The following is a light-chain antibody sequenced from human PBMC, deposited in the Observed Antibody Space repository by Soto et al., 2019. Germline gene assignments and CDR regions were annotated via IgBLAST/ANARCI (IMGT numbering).Light chain of an antibody. CDR3: CSYTDSNSYV. V-gene: IGLV2-14*01. CDR2: DVT. J-gene: IGLJ1*01. CDR1: ASDIGRYNF. Sequence: QSALTQPASVSGSPEQSITISCTGTASDIGRYNFVSWYQQHPGRAPKLILYDVTNRPSGVSNRFSGSKSGNTASLTISGLQVEDEADYYCCSYTDSNSYVFGTGTKLTVL.